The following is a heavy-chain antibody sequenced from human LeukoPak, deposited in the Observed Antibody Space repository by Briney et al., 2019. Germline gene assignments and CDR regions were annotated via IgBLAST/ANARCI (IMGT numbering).Heavy chain of an antibody. D-gene: IGHD1-14*01. CDR1: GFTFSSYG. CDR3: ARTDGRSDYYYATDV. CDR2: IWYDGSNK. V-gene: IGHV3-33*01. Sequence: GGSLRLSCAASGFTFSSYGMHWVRQAPGKGLEWVAVIWYDGSNKYYADSVKGRFTISRDNSKNTLYLQMNSLRAEDTAVYCCARTDGRSDYYYATDVWGQGTTVTVSS. J-gene: IGHJ6*02.